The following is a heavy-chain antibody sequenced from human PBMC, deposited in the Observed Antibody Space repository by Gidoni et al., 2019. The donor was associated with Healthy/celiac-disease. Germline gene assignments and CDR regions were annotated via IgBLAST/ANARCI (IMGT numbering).Heavy chain of an antibody. Sequence: QVQLVQSGAEVKKPGASAKVSCKASGYTFTSYGISWVRQAPGQGLEWMGWISAYNGNTNDAQKLQGRVTMTTDTSTSTAYMELRSLRSDDTAVYYCARVDYGVGASNYYFDYWGQGTLVTVSS. CDR1: GYTFTSYG. CDR2: ISAYNGNT. J-gene: IGHJ4*02. D-gene: IGHD1-26*01. CDR3: ARVDYGVGASNYYFDY. V-gene: IGHV1-18*01.